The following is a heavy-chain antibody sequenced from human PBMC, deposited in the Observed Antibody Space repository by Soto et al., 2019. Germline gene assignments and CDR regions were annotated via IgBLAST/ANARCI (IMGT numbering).Heavy chain of an antibody. CDR2: IYHSGST. CDR1: GGSIGSNNW. V-gene: IGHV4-4*02. D-gene: IGHD1-26*01. J-gene: IGHJ4*02. CDR3: AGGSYALGY. Sequence: SETLSLTWAVSGGSIGSNNWLSWVRQPPGKGLEWIGEIYHSGSTNYNPSLKSRVTISVDKSKNQFSLKLSSVTAADTAVYYCAGGSYALGYWGQGTLVTVSS.